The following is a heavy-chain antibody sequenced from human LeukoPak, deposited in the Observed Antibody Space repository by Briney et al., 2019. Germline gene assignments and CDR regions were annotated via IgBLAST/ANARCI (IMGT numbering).Heavy chain of an antibody. CDR1: GFTFGDYA. Sequence: GGSLRLSCTASGFTFGDYAMSWLRQAPGKGLEWVGFIRSKAYGGTTEYAASVKGRFTISRDDSKSVAYLQMNSLKIEDTAVYYCTRDGVGFYYDRSGYYYFDNWGQGTLVTVSS. CDR2: IRSKAYGGTT. D-gene: IGHD3-22*01. CDR3: TRDGVGFYYDRSGYYYFDN. V-gene: IGHV3-49*03. J-gene: IGHJ4*02.